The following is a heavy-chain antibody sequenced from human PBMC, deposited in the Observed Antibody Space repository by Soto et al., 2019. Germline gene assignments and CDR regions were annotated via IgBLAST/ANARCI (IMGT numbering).Heavy chain of an antibody. D-gene: IGHD4-17*01. J-gene: IGHJ4*02. CDR1: GGSFSGYY. CDR3: VRSRYGGCFDF. CDR2: INHSGST. Sequence: SETLSLTCAVYGGSFSGYYWTWIRQPPGTGLEWIGEINHSGSTNYNPSLKSRVTISVDTSKNQFSLKLTSVTAADTAVYYCVRSRYGGCFDFWGQGTLVTVSS. V-gene: IGHV4-34*01.